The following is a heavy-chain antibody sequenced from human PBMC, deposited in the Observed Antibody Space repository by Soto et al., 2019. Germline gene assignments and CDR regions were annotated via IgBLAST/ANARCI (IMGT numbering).Heavy chain of an antibody. CDR3: ARFSSLDKYYVVDV. Sequence: QVQLQESGPGLVTPSQTLSLTCTVSGGSISSGDCYWSWIRQPPGKGLEWIGYIDLTGRTYYNPSLKSRLAVSVDMSKNQFSLTLSSVTAADTALYFCARFSSLDKYYVVDVWGQGTMVTVSS. J-gene: IGHJ6*02. CDR1: GGSISSGDCY. V-gene: IGHV4-30-4*08. CDR2: IDLTGRT. D-gene: IGHD6-19*01.